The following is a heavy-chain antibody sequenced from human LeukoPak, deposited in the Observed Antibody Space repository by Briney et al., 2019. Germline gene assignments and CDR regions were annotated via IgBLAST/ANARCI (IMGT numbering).Heavy chain of an antibody. CDR2: ISAYNGNT. V-gene: IGHV1-18*01. Sequence: ASVKVSCKASGYTFTSYAMNWVRQAPGQGLEWMGWISAYNGNTNYAQKLQGRVTMTTDTSTSTAYMELRSLRSDDTAVYYCARAIRSGSWFDPWGQGTLVTVSS. D-gene: IGHD1-26*01. CDR1: GYTFTSYA. J-gene: IGHJ5*02. CDR3: ARAIRSGSWFDP.